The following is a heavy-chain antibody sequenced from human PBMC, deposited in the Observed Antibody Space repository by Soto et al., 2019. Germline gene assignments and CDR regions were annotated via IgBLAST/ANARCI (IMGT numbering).Heavy chain of an antibody. CDR2: INAAKGDT. CDR3: VRRNVSATGIDWFDP. CDR1: RYTFTSYA. J-gene: IGHJ5*02. V-gene: IGHV1-3*01. D-gene: IGHD6-13*01. Sequence: VSVTVSSKASRYTFTSYALHWVRQAPRQRLEWMGWINAAKGDTKYSPKFQGRVTITRDTSASTAYMELSSVRAEDTAVYYCVRRNVSATGIDWFDPCGQGTLATVSS.